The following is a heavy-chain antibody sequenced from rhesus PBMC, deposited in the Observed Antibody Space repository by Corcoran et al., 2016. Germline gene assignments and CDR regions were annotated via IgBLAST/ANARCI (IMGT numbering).Heavy chain of an antibody. CDR1: GGSISSGYYY. J-gene: IGHJ5-2*02. CDR2: LTYIGST. Sequence: QVQLQESGPGLVKPSETLSLTCAFSGGSISSGYYYWIVIPQPPGQGLECIGYLTYIGSTNYNPSLKSRVTISRDTSKNQFSLKLSSVTAADTAVYYCARPYYNFWSGQDNSLDVWGRGVLVTVSS. D-gene: IGHD3-3*01. V-gene: IGHV4-122*02. CDR3: ARPYYNFWSGQDNSLDV.